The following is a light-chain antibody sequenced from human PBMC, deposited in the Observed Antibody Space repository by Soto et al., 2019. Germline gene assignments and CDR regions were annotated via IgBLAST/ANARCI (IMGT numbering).Light chain of an antibody. J-gene: IGLJ3*02. CDR1: KSDIGVYDF. CDR3: VAWDESLNGWV. V-gene: IGLV2-8*01. CDR2: EVV. Sequence: QSALTQPPSASGSPGQSVTISCTGTKSDIGVYDFVSWYQHHPGKAPRLIIYEVVQRPSGVPDRFSGSKSGTSASLAISGLQSEDEADYYCVAWDESLNGWVFGGGTKLTVL.